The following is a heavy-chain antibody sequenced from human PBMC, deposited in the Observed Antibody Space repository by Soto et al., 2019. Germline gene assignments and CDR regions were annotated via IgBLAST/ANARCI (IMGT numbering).Heavy chain of an antibody. CDR3: TREDKGSYGVLDY. Sequence: VQLVESGGGLVKPGGSLRLSCAASGLSFSDYSMTWIRQAPGKGPEWVARISRGGGDTEYADTVKGRFTISRDNAKNSLYLQMDSMRAEDTAVYYCTREDKGSYGVLDYWGQGTQVTVSS. CDR2: ISRGGGDT. V-gene: IGHV3-11*06. J-gene: IGHJ4*02. D-gene: IGHD5-18*01. CDR1: GLSFSDYS.